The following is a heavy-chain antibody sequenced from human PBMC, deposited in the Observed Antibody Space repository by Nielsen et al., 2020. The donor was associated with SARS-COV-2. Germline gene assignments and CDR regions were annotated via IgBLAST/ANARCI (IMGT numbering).Heavy chain of an antibody. CDR2: IKQDGSEK. CDR3: ARPLRGANAFDL. D-gene: IGHD3-16*01. V-gene: IGHV3-7*03. J-gene: IGHJ3*01. CDR1: GFTFSSYW. Sequence: GESLKISCAASGFTFSSYWMSWVRQAPGKGLEWVANIKQDGSEKYYVDSVKGRFTISRDNAKNSLYLQMNSLRAEDTAVYYCARPLRGANAFDLWGQGTMVTVSS.